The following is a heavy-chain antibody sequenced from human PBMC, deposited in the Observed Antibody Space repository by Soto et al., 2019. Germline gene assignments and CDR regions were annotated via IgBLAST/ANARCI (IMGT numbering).Heavy chain of an antibody. CDR1: GFTFSSYG. V-gene: IGHV3-33*01. CDR3: ARGGYSSSWYIDNWFDP. J-gene: IGHJ5*02. Sequence: QVQLVESGGGVVQPGRSLRLSCAASGFTFSSYGMHWVRQAPGKGLEWVAVIWYDGSNKYYADSVKGRFTISRDNSKNTLYLQMNSLRAEDTAVYYCARGGYSSSWYIDNWFDPWGQGTLVTVSS. D-gene: IGHD6-13*01. CDR2: IWYDGSNK.